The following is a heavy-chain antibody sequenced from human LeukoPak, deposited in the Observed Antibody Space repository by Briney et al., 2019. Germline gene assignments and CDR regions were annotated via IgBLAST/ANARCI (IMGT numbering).Heavy chain of an antibody. CDR2: IDYSGST. J-gene: IGHJ5*02. Sequence: SETLSPTCTVSRGSMSHYYWSWIRQPPGKGLEWIGYIDYSGSTNYNPSLKSRLTISLDTSKNQFSLKLTSVTPADTAVYYCARGALGYCSGGNCYGNWFDPWGQGTLVTVSS. CDR1: RGSMSHYY. D-gene: IGHD2-15*01. CDR3: ARGALGYCSGGNCYGNWFDP. V-gene: IGHV4-59*01.